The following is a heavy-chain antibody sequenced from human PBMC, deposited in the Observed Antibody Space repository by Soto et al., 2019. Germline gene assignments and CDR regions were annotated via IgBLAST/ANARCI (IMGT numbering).Heavy chain of an antibody. CDR2: IYYSGST. D-gene: IGHD3-10*01. J-gene: IGHJ3*02. V-gene: IGHV4-59*01. CDR3: ARVWGGALDI. Sequence: QVQLQESGPGLVKPSETLSLTCTVSGGSISSYYWSWIRQPPGKGLEWIGYIYYSGSTNYNPSLKSRVTIPVDTPNTQFSLRLSSVPAADTAVYYLARVWGGALDIWGQGTMVTVSS. CDR1: GGSISSYY.